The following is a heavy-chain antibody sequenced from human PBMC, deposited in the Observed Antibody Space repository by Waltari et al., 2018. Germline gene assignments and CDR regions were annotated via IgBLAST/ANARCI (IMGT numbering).Heavy chain of an antibody. CDR3: ATRATYYYDSSGLGAFDI. CDR1: GGSISSYY. CDR2: IYTSGST. Sequence: QVQLQESGPGLVKPSETLSLTCTVSGGSISSYYWSWLRQPAGKGLEWIGRIYTSGSTNDNPTLKRRVTMSVDKSKNQCSLKRSSVTAADTAVDYCATRATYYYDSSGLGAFDIWGQGTMVTVSS. D-gene: IGHD3-22*01. V-gene: IGHV4-4*07. J-gene: IGHJ3*02.